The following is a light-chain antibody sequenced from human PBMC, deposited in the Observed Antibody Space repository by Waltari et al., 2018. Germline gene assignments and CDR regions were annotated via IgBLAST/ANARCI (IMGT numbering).Light chain of an antibody. J-gene: IGLJ3*02. CDR1: SSDVGGYNY. CDR2: HVS. CDR3: CSYAGSYTWV. Sequence: QSALTQPRPVSGSPGQSVTISCTGTSSDVGGYNYVPWYQQPPGQAPKLMIYHVSTRPSGVPDRFSGSKSGNTASLTISGLQAEDEADYYCCSYAGSYTWVFGGGTKLTVL. V-gene: IGLV2-11*01.